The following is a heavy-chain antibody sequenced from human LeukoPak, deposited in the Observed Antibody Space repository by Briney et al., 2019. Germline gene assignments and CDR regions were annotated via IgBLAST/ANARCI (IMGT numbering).Heavy chain of an antibody. CDR3: ARRGGITIFGVAQPGGAFDI. D-gene: IGHD3-3*01. Sequence: SVKVSCKSSGGTFSSYAVSWVRQAPGQGLEWMGDIIPVFGTANYAQKFQGRVTVTTDESTSTAYMELSSLRSEDTAVYYCARRGGITIFGVAQPGGAFDIWGQGTMVTVSS. V-gene: IGHV1-69*05. CDR1: GGTFSSYA. J-gene: IGHJ3*02. CDR2: IIPVFGTA.